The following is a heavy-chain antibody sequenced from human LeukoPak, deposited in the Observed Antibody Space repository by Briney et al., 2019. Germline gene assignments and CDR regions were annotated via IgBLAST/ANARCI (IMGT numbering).Heavy chain of an antibody. CDR2: INPNSGGT. J-gene: IGHJ5*02. D-gene: IGHD4-17*01. Sequence: GASVKVPCKASGYTFTGYYMHWVRQAPGQGLEWMGWINPNSGGTNYAQKFQGRVTMTRDTSISTAYMELSRLRSDDTAVYYCARADYGDSGCWFDPWGQGTLVTVSS. CDR1: GYTFTGYY. CDR3: ARADYGDSGCWFDP. V-gene: IGHV1-2*02.